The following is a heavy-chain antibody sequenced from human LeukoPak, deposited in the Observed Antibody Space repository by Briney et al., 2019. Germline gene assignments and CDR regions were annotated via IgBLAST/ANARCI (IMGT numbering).Heavy chain of an antibody. CDR1: GYTFTSSD. Sequence: VASVKVSCKASGYTFTSSDINWVRQAPGQGLEWMGWTNPNSGKTGYARKFQGRVTMTKNTSISTAYMEVSSRGYDDTAIYYCARGRPGLASAGTYDFWGQGTLITVSS. D-gene: IGHD6-13*01. CDR3: ARGRPGLASAGTYDF. CDR2: TNPNSGKT. J-gene: IGHJ4*02. V-gene: IGHV1-8*01.